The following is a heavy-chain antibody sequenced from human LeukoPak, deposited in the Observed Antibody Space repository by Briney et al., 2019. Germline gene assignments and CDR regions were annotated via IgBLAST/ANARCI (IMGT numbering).Heavy chain of an antibody. CDR2: IDPGDSHA. CDR1: GYSFPTYL. Sequence: GESLKISCQASGYSFPTYLINWVRQMPGKGLEWMGRIDPGDSHADYNPSFQGHVTISVDRFINTVYLQWSSLKASDTAIYYCARGALDDWGRGTLVTVSS. V-gene: IGHV5-10-1*01. D-gene: IGHD3-16*01. J-gene: IGHJ4*02. CDR3: ARGALDD.